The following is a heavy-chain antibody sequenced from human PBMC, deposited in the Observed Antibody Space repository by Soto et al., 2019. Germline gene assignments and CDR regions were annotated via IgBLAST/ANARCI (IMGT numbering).Heavy chain of an antibody. Sequence: QVQLVESGGGVVQPGRSLRLSCAASGFTFSSYGMHWVRQAPGKGLEWVAVISYDGSNKYYADSVKGRFTISRDNSKNTLYLQMNSLRAEDTAVYYCAKDPSTRHYYDSSGYRYYYYGMDVWGQGTTVTVSS. D-gene: IGHD3-22*01. J-gene: IGHJ6*02. CDR3: AKDPSTRHYYDSSGYRYYYYGMDV. V-gene: IGHV3-30*18. CDR2: ISYDGSNK. CDR1: GFTFSSYG.